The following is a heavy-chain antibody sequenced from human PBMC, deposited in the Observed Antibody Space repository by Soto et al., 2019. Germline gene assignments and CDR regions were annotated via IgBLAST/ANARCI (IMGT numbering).Heavy chain of an antibody. CDR2: IYHSGST. J-gene: IGHJ6*02. Sequence: SETLSLTCAVSGGSISSSNWWSWVRQPPGKGLEWIGEIYHSGSTNYNPSLKSRVTISVDKSKNQFSLKLSSVTAADTAVYYCARDRKEGYYYYGMDVWGQGTTVTSP. V-gene: IGHV4-4*02. CDR1: GGSISSSNW. CDR3: ARDRKEGYYYYGMDV.